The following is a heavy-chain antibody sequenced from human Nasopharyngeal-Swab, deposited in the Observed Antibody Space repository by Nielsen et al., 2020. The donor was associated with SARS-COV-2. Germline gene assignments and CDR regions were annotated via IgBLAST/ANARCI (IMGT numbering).Heavy chain of an antibody. CDR1: GFTFSSYS. CDR2: ISSSSSYI. V-gene: IGHV3-21*01. D-gene: IGHD6-13*01. Sequence: GGSLRLSCAASGFTFSSYSMNWVRQVPGKGLEWVSSISSSSSYIYYADSVKGRFTISRDNAKNSLYLQMNSLRAEDTAVYYCARDQAAAGTMCYWGQGTLVTVSS. J-gene: IGHJ4*02. CDR3: ARDQAAAGTMCY.